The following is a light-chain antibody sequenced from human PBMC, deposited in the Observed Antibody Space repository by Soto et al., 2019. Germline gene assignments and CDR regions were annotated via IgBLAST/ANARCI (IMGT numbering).Light chain of an antibody. CDR1: QSVFYSSDNKNY. J-gene: IGKJ3*01. Sequence: DIVMTQSPDSLAVSLGERTTINCKSSQSVFYSSDNKNYLSWYQHKPGQPPKLLIYWASTRESGVPDRFSGSGSGTDFTLTISSLQVEDVAVYYCQQYYTIPFTFGPGTKVDIK. CDR3: QQYYTIPFT. V-gene: IGKV4-1*01. CDR2: WAS.